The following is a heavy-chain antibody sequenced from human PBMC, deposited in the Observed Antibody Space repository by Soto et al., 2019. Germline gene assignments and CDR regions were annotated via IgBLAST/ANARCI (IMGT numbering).Heavy chain of an antibody. CDR2: ISAYNGNT. V-gene: IGHV1-18*01. D-gene: IGHD2-21*02. CDR3: ARDKGVYCGGDCYSTWFDP. J-gene: IGHJ5*02. CDR1: GYTFTSYG. Sequence: ASVKVSCKASGYTFTSYGISWVRQAPGQGLEWMGWISAYNGNTNYAQKLQGRVTMTTDTSTSTAYMELRSLRSDDTAVYYCARDKGVYCGGDCYSTWFDPWGQGTRVPVS.